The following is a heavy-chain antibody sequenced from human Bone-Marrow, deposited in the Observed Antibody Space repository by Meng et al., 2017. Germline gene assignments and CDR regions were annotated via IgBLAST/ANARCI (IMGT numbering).Heavy chain of an antibody. Sequence: SCTVSGGSISSGSYYWSWIRQPAGKGLEWIGRIYTSGSTNYNPSLKSRVTISVDTSKNQFSLKLSSVTAADTAVYYCARSRIVAAAGPDNWFDPWGQGTLVTVSS. CDR1: GGSISSGSYY. D-gene: IGHD6-13*01. CDR3: ARSRIVAAAGPDNWFDP. V-gene: IGHV4-61*02. J-gene: IGHJ5*02. CDR2: IYTSGST.